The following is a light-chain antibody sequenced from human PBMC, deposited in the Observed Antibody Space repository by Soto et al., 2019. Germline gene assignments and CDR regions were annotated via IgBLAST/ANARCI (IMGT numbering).Light chain of an antibody. Sequence: QSVLTQPPSASGTPGQRVTISCSGSSSNIGSNTVNWYQQLPGTAPKVLMYSNDQRPSGVPDRFSGSKSGTSASLAISGLQSGDEADYYCCSYADSHTFLVFGGGTQLTVL. CDR1: SSNIGSNT. J-gene: IGLJ2*01. V-gene: IGLV1-44*01. CDR2: SND. CDR3: CSYADSHTFLV.